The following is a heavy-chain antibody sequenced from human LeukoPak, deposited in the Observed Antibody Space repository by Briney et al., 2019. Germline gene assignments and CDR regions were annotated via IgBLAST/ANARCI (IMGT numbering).Heavy chain of an antibody. V-gene: IGHV1-3*01. CDR3: ARGVLSSRNKEYYFDY. CDR1: GYTFTDYA. Sequence: ASVKVSCKASGYTFTDYAMQWVRQAPGQRPEWMGWINAGNGNLKYSQKFQGRVTITRDAPANTAYMELSSLRSEDTAVYYCARGVLSSRNKEYYFDYWGQGTLVTVSS. D-gene: IGHD2/OR15-2a*01. J-gene: IGHJ4*02. CDR2: INAGNGNL.